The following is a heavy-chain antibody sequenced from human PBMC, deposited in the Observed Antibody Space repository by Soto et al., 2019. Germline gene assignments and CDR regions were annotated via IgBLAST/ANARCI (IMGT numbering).Heavy chain of an antibody. J-gene: IGHJ6*02. D-gene: IGHD2-2*01. CDR3: ARLGGYCSTTSCYGYYGMDV. V-gene: IGHV4-34*01. CDR1: GGSFSCYY. Sequence: SETLSLTCAVYGGSFSCYYWSWIRQPPGKGLEWIGEINHSGSTNYNPSLESRVTISVDTSKNQFSLKVSSVTAADTAVHYCARLGGYCSTTSCYGYYGMDVWGQGTTVTVSS. CDR2: INHSGST.